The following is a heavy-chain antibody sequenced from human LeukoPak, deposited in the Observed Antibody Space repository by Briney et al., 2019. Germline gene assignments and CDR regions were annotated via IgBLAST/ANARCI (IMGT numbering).Heavy chain of an antibody. CDR1: GGSISSYY. Sequence: SETLSLTCTVSGGSISSYYWSWIRQPAGKGLEWLGRIYMSGSTNYNPSLKSRVTMSVDTSKNQFSLKLSSVTAADTAVYYCARVFVEMVRGESYYYYYYMDVWGKGTTVTISS. CDR3: ARVFVEMVRGESYYYYYYMDV. CDR2: IYMSGST. V-gene: IGHV4-4*07. D-gene: IGHD3-10*01. J-gene: IGHJ6*03.